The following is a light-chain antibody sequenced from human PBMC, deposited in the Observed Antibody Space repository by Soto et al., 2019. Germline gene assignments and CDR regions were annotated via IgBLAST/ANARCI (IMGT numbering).Light chain of an antibody. V-gene: IGKV3-20*01. CDR3: QQYGSSPVT. CDR2: GAA. J-gene: IGKJ1*01. CDR1: QSVSSSF. Sequence: EIVFTQSPFTLSLSPVERATLSCRSSQSVSSSFLAWYQQKPGQAPRLLIYGAAYRATGIPDRFSGSGSGTEFTLTISRLEPEDFAVYYCQQYGSSPVTFGRGTKVDIK.